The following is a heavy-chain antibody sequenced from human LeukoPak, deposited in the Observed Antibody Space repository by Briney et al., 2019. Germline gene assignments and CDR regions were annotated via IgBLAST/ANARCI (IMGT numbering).Heavy chain of an antibody. CDR2: IYHSGST. V-gene: IGHV4-4*02. CDR1: GGSISSSNW. J-gene: IGHJ6*03. Sequence: KPSGTLSLTCAVSGGSISSSNWWSWVRQPPGKGLEWIGEIYHSGSTNYNPSLKSRVTISVDKSKNQFSLKLSSVTAADTAVYYCARGYYDFWSGSYGYYMDVWGKGTTVTVSS. CDR3: ARGYYDFWSGSYGYYMDV. D-gene: IGHD3-3*01.